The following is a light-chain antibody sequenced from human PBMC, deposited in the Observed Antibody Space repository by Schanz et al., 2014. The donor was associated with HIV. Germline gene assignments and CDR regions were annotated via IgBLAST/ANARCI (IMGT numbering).Light chain of an antibody. Sequence: EIVLTQSPVTLSLSPGERATLSCRASQSISTYVAWYQQKPGLAPRLLIYDVSNRATDIPARFSGSGSGTDFTLTISSLEPEDFAVYYCQQRINWPRTFGQGTKVEIK. CDR1: QSISTY. CDR3: QQRINWPRT. J-gene: IGKJ1*01. V-gene: IGKV3-11*01. CDR2: DVS.